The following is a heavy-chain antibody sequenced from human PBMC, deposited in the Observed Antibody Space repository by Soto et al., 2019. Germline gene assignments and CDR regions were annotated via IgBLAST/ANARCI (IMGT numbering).Heavy chain of an antibody. V-gene: IGHV1-24*01. Sequence: GASVKVSCKVSGYTLTELSMHWVRQAPGKGLEWMGGLDPEDGETIYAQKFQGRVTMTEDTSTDTAYMELSSLRSEDTAVYYCAPSPILRCFGSYDPCGQGSLVNFSS. CDR3: APSPILRCFGSYDP. CDR2: LDPEDGET. D-gene: IGHD3-9*01. CDR1: GYTLTELS. J-gene: IGHJ5*02.